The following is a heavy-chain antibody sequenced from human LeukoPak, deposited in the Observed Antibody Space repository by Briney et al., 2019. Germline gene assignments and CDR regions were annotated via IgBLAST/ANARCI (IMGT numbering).Heavy chain of an antibody. D-gene: IGHD2-2*01. Sequence: GGSLRLSCTASGFAFSHAWMTWVRQAPGKGLEWVGRIKSKTDGGTTDYAAPVKGRFTISRDDSKNTLYLQMNSLKTEDTAVYYCTTAMTHVFDYWGQGTLVTVSS. CDR3: TTAMTHVFDY. CDR2: IKSKTDGGTT. V-gene: IGHV3-15*01. CDR1: GFAFSHAW. J-gene: IGHJ4*02.